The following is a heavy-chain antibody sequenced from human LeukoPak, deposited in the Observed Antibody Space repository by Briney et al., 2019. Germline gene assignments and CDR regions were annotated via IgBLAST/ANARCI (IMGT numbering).Heavy chain of an antibody. J-gene: IGHJ4*02. CDR2: IRYDGSNK. D-gene: IGHD3-16*01. Sequence: QPGGSLRLSCAASGFIFSHYGMHWVRQAPGKGLEWVAFIRYDGSNKYYADSVKGRFTISRDNSKNTLYLQMNSLRAEDTAVYYCAKVGGGERALDYWGQGTLVTVSS. V-gene: IGHV3-30*02. CDR3: AKVGGGERALDY. CDR1: GFIFSHYG.